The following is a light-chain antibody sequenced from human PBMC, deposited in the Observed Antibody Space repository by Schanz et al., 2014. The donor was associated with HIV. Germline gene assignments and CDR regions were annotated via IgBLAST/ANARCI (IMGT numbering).Light chain of an antibody. Sequence: QSALTQPPSASGSPGQSVTISCTGTSSDVGAYKYVSWYQQHPGKAPKLMIFEVSERPSGVPDRFSGSKSGNTASLTVSGLQAEDEADYYCGSYAGIKQWVFGRGTKVTVL. CDR2: EVS. CDR3: GSYAGIKQWV. J-gene: IGLJ3*02. V-gene: IGLV2-8*01. CDR1: SSDVGAYKY.